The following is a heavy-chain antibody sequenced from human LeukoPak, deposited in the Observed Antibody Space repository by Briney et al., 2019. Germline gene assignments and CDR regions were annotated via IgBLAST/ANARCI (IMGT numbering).Heavy chain of an antibody. Sequence: SVKVSCKASGFTFTSSAVQWVRQARGQRLEWIGWIVVGSGNTNYAQKFQERVTITRDMSTSTAYMKLSSLRSEDTAVYYCAADRYDSSGYLGYWGQGTLVTVSS. CDR3: AADRYDSSGYLGY. CDR1: GFTFTSSA. V-gene: IGHV1-58*01. D-gene: IGHD3-22*01. CDR2: IVVGSGNT. J-gene: IGHJ4*02.